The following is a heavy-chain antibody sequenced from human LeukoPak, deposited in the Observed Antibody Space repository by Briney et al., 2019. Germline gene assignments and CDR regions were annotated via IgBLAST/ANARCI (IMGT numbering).Heavy chain of an antibody. CDR3: ARDRITMVRGGGKIFDY. D-gene: IGHD3-10*01. J-gene: IGHJ4*02. Sequence: ASVKVSCKASGYTFTGYYMHWVRQAPGQGLEWMGRINPNSGGTNYAQKFQGRVTMTRDTSVSTAYMELSRLRSDDTAVYYCARDRITMVRGGGKIFDYWGQGTLVTVSS. V-gene: IGHV1-2*06. CDR2: INPNSGGT. CDR1: GYTFTGYY.